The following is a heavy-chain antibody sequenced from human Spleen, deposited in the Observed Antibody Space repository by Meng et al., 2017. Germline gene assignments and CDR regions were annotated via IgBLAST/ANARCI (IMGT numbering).Heavy chain of an antibody. Sequence: GESLKISCAASGFTFSSYAMSWVRQAPGKGLEWVSGISGSGGSTYYADSVKGRFTISRDNSKNTLYLQMNSLRAEDTAVYYCASDGGFMVRGVDYWGQGTLVTVAS. CDR2: ISGSGGST. CDR1: GFTFSSYA. V-gene: IGHV3-23*01. D-gene: IGHD3-10*01. CDR3: ASDGGFMVRGVDY. J-gene: IGHJ4*02.